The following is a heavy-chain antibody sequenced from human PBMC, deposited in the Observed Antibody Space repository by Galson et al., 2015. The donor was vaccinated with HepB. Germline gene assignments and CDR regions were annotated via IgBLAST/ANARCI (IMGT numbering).Heavy chain of an antibody. V-gene: IGHV1-18*01. J-gene: IGHJ5*02. D-gene: IGHD2/OR15-2a*01. Sequence: SVKVSCKASGYTFSTYSITWVRQAPGQGLEWMGWISPYNGDTDYARKFQGRLTMTTDTSTSTTYMELRSLRSDDTAVFYCARARYSTSPPDHWGQGTLVTVSS. CDR1: GYTFSTYS. CDR2: ISPYNGDT. CDR3: ARARYSTSPPDH.